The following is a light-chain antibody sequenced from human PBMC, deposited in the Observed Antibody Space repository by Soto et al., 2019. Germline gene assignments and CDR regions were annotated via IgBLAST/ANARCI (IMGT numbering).Light chain of an antibody. V-gene: IGKV1-12*01. CDR3: QQLYSFPLT. Sequence: DLQMTQSPSSVSASVGDRVTITCRASQGISRWLAWYQKKPGRAPKLLIYAASSVQSGVPVKFSGSRSGTDFTVSISSLEPEDVATSYCQQLYSFPLTCGQGTRLEIK. CDR1: QGISRW. CDR2: AAS. J-gene: IGKJ5*01.